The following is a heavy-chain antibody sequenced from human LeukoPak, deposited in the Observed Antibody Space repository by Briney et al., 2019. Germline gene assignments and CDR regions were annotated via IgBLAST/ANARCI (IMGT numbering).Heavy chain of an antibody. CDR3: AREGSGSYSGDY. CDR2: INPNSGGT. J-gene: IGHJ4*02. Sequence: WASVKVSCKASGYTFTGYYMHWVRQGPGQGLEWMGRINPNSGGTNYAQKFQGRVTMTRDTSISTAYMELSRLGSDDTAVYYCAREGSGSYSGDYWGQGTLVTVSS. D-gene: IGHD1-26*01. CDR1: GYTFTGYY. V-gene: IGHV1-2*06.